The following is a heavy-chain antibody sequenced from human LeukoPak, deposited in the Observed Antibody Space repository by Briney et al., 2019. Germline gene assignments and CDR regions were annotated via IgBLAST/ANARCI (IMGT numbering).Heavy chain of an antibody. CDR2: ISSSGSYT. Sequence: GGSLRLSCAASGFTFSSHSATWVRQAPGKGLEWVSSISSSGSYTYYADSMKGRFTISRDNAKNSLYLQMNSLRVEDTAVYYCASTTGYASSWANDYWGQGTLVTVSS. CDR3: ASTTGYASSWANDY. V-gene: IGHV3-21*01. CDR1: GFTFSSHS. J-gene: IGHJ4*02. D-gene: IGHD6-13*01.